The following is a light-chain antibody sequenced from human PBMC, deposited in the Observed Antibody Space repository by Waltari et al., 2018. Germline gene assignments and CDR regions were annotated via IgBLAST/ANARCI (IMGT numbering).Light chain of an antibody. CDR1: QSVLSSSNNKNY. V-gene: IGKV4-1*01. CDR3: QQCYNFPYT. Sequence: DIVMTQSPASLAVSLGARATINFKSSQSVLSSSNNKNYLGWYQQKPVQPPKLLVSWASTRESGVPDRFSGSGSGTDFTLTISSLQAEDVAVYYCQQCYNFPYTFGQGTKLEIK. J-gene: IGKJ2*01. CDR2: WAS.